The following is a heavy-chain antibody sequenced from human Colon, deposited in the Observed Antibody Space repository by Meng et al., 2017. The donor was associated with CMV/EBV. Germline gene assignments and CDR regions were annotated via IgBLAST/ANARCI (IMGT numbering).Heavy chain of an antibody. CDR2: INSNGGT. V-gene: IGHV4-34*01. Sequence: SETLSLTCTVSGGSFRGFYWTWIRQSPEKGFEWIGEINSNGGTNYNPSLNSRVTMSVDTSKNQFSLKMKSMTAADAVVYYCARPVQIEDRSSVNWFDPWGQGILVTVSS. D-gene: IGHD3-10*01. CDR1: GGSFRGFY. CDR3: ARPVQIEDRSSVNWFDP. J-gene: IGHJ5*02.